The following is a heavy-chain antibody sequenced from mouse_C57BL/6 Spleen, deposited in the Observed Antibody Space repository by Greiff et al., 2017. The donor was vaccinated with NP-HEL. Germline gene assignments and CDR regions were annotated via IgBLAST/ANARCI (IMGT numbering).Heavy chain of an antibody. V-gene: IGHV3-6*01. CDR1: GYSITSGYY. CDR2: ISYDGSN. J-gene: IGHJ3*01. Sequence: EVQLVESGPGLVKPSQSLSLTCSVSGYSITSGYYWYWLRQFPGNILEWMGFISYDGSNNYNSFLKNRISITRDTSKNQFFLKLNSVTTEDTATYYCARGDGVTTFAYWGQGTLVTVSA. D-gene: IGHD2-2*01. CDR3: ARGDGVTTFAY.